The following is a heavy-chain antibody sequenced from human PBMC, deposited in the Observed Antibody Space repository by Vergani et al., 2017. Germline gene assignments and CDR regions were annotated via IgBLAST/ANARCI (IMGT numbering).Heavy chain of an antibody. J-gene: IGHJ6*02. CDR1: GYTFTSYG. D-gene: IGHD6-6*01. CDR3: ARHDIYSSSSDYYGMDV. V-gene: IGHV1-18*01. Sequence: QVQLVQSGAEVKKPGASVKVSCKASGYTFTSYGISWVRQAPGQGLEWMGWISAYNGNTNYAQKLQGRVTMTTDTSTSTAYMELSSLRSEDTAVYYCARHDIYSSSSDYYGMDVWGQGTTVTVSS. CDR2: ISAYNGNT.